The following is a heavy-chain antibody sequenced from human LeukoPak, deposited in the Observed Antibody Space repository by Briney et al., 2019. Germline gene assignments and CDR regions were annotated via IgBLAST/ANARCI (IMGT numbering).Heavy chain of an antibody. CDR3: ARVRYCSSTSCLKLEYFDY. V-gene: IGHV3-74*01. J-gene: IGHJ4*02. CDR1: GFTFSSYW. Sequence: GGSLRLSCAVSGFTFSSYWMHWVRQAPGKGLVWVSRINSDGSSTSYADSVKGRFTISRDNAKNTLYLQMNSLRAEDTAVYYCARVRYCSSTSCLKLEYFDYWGQGTLVTVSS. CDR2: INSDGSST. D-gene: IGHD2-2*01.